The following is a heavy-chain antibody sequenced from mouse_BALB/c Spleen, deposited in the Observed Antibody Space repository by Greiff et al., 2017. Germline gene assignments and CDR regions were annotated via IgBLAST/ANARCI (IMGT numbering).Heavy chain of an antibody. J-gene: IGHJ1*01. Sequence: EVQRVESGGGLVQPGGSLRLSCATSGFTFSDFYMEWVRQPPGKRLEWIAASRNKANDYTTEYSASVKGRFIVSRDTSQSILYLQMNALRAEDTAIYHCARDYGYDDVPNWYFDVWGAGTTVTVSS. CDR1: GFTFSDFY. D-gene: IGHD2-2*01. CDR2: SRNKANDYTT. CDR3: ARDYGYDDVPNWYFDV. V-gene: IGHV7-1*02.